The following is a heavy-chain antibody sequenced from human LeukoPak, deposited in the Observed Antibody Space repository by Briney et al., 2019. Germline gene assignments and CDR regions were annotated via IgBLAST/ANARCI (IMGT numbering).Heavy chain of an antibody. D-gene: IGHD6-19*01. CDR2: ISSSSGST. V-gene: IGHV3-48*01. Sequence: GGSLRLSCAASGFTFSSYNMNWVRQAPGKGLEWVSYISSSSGSTYYADSVKGRFTISRDNAKNSLYLQMNSMRAEDTAVYYCARRDQQWLVFDYWGQGTLVTVSS. J-gene: IGHJ4*02. CDR1: GFTFSSYN. CDR3: ARRDQQWLVFDY.